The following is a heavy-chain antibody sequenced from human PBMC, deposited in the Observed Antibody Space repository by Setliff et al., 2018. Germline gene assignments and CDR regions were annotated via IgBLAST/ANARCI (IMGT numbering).Heavy chain of an antibody. CDR2: MYHSGST. CDR3: ARLPRTVTHFDY. V-gene: IGHV4-38-2*01. CDR1: YYSISSGYY. D-gene: IGHD4-17*01. J-gene: IGHJ4*02. Sequence: SETLSLTCAVSYYSISSGYYWGWIRQPPGKGLEWIGSMYHSGSTYYSPSLESRVTISVDTSKNQLSLKLDSLTAADTAVYFCARLPRTVTHFDYWGQGALVTVSS.